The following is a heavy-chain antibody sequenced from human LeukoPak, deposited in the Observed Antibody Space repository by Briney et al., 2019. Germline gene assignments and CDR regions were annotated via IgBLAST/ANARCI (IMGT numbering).Heavy chain of an antibody. J-gene: IGHJ5*02. CDR3: ARDLYRKQVSSSWYNENNWFDP. D-gene: IGHD6-13*01. V-gene: IGHV7-4-1*02. Sequence: ASVTVSCKASGYTFTSYAMNWVRQAPGQGLEWMGWINTNTGNPTYAQGFTGRFVFSLDTSVSTAYLQISSLKAEDTAVYYCARDLYRKQVSSSWYNENNWFDPWGQGTLVTVSS. CDR2: INTNTGNP. CDR1: GYTFTSYA.